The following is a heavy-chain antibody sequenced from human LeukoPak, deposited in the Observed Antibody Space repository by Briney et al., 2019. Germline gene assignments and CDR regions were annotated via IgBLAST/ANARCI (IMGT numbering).Heavy chain of an antibody. Sequence: PSESLSLTCIVSGGSISSYYWSWIRQPAGKGLEWIGRIYTSGSTNYNPSLKSRVTMSVDTSKNQFSLKLSSVTAADTAVYYCARDLIEGYCSGGSCYSFDYWGQGTLVTVSS. CDR1: GGSISSYY. CDR2: IYTSGST. V-gene: IGHV4-4*07. D-gene: IGHD2-15*01. CDR3: ARDLIEGYCSGGSCYSFDY. J-gene: IGHJ4*02.